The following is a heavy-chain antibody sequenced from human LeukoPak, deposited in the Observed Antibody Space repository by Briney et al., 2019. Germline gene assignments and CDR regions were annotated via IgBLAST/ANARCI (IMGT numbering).Heavy chain of an antibody. D-gene: IGHD3-9*01. V-gene: IGHV3-23*01. J-gene: IGHJ4*02. Sequence: PGGSLRLSCAASGFTFSSYAMSWVRQAPGKGLEWVSAISGSGGSTYYADSVKGRFTISRDNSKNTLYLQMSSLRAEDTAVYYCAKGPDVLRYFDWLSTLYYFDYWGQGTLVTVSS. CDR2: ISGSGGST. CDR3: AKGPDVLRYFDWLSTLYYFDY. CDR1: GFTFSSYA.